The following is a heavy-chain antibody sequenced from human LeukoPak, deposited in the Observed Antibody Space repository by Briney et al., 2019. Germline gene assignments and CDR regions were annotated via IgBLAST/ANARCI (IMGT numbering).Heavy chain of an antibody. D-gene: IGHD2-15*01. CDR2: INHSGST. J-gene: IGHJ4*02. CDR3: ARASRYCSGGSCYFDY. V-gene: IGHV4-34*01. Sequence: PSETLSLTCAVYGGSFSGYYWSWIRQPPGKGLEWIGEINHSGSTNYNPSLKSRVTISVDRSKNQFSLKLSSVTAADTAVYYCARASRYCSGGSCYFDYWGQGTLVTVSS. CDR1: GGSFSGYY.